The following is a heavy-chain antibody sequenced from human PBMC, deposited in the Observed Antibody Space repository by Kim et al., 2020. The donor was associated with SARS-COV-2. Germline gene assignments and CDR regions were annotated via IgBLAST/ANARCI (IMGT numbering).Heavy chain of an antibody. CDR2: ISGSGGST. CDR3: ASDDILTGYKEGYYFDY. J-gene: IGHJ4*02. Sequence: GGSLRLSCAASGFTFSSYAMSWVRQAPWKGLEWVSAISGSGGSTYYADSVKGRFTISRDNSKNTLYLQMNSLRAEDTAVYYCASDDILTGYKEGYYFDYWGQGTLVTVSS. D-gene: IGHD3-9*01. CDR1: GFTFSSYA. V-gene: IGHV3-23*01.